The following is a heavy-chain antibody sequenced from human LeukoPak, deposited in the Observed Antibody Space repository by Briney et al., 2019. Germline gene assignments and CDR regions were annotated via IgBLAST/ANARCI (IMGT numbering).Heavy chain of an antibody. V-gene: IGHV4-34*01. CDR3: ARGAKYYDYVWGSYRLRQPGYYFDY. CDR1: GGSFSGYY. CDR2: INHSGST. D-gene: IGHD3-16*02. J-gene: IGHJ4*02. Sequence: PSETLSLTCAVYGGSFSGYYWSWIRQPPGKGLEWIGEINHSGSTNYNPSLKSRVTISVDTSKNQFSLKLSSVTAADTAVYYCARGAKYYDYVWGSYRLRQPGYYFDYWGQGTLVTVSS.